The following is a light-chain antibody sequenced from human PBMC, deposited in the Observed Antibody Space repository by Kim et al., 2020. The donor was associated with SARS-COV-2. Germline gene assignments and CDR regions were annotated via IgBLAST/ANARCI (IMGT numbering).Light chain of an antibody. J-gene: IGKJ1*01. CDR1: QSVSSSY. V-gene: IGKV3-20*01. Sequence: PGERATLPCRASQSVSSSYLAWYQQKPGQAPRLLIYGASSRATGIPDRFSGSGSGTDFTLPISRLEPEDFAVYYCQQYGSSPPRTFGQGTKVDIK. CDR2: GAS. CDR3: QQYGSSPPRT.